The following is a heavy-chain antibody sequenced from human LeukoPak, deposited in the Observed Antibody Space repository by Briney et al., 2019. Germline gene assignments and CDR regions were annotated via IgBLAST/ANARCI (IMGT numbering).Heavy chain of an antibody. CDR3: AKDSSSWFFVRIGFDP. Sequence: GGSLRLSCAASGFTFSSYAMSWVRQAPGKGLEWVSATSGSGGSTYYADSVKGRFTISRDNSKNTLYLQMNSLRAEDTAVYYCAKDSSSWFFVRIGFDPWGQGTLVTVSS. CDR2: TSGSGGST. J-gene: IGHJ5*02. D-gene: IGHD6-13*01. CDR1: GFTFSSYA. V-gene: IGHV3-23*01.